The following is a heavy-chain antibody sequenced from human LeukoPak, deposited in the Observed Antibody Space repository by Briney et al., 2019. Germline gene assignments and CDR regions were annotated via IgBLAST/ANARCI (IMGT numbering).Heavy chain of an antibody. CDR3: ARDQDYYGSGSYYPSFGFDY. CDR1: GGSISSGGYY. CDR2: IYYSGST. D-gene: IGHD3-10*01. V-gene: IGHV4-31*03. J-gene: IGHJ4*02. Sequence: SQTLSLTCTVSGGSISSGGYYWSWIRQHPGKGLEWIGYIYYSGSTYFNPSLKRRGTISVDTSKNQFSLKLSSVTAADTAVYYCARDQDYYGSGSYYPSFGFDYWGQGTLVTVSS.